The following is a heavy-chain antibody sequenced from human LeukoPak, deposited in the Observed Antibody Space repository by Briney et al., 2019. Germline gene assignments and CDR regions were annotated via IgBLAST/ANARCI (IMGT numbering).Heavy chain of an antibody. J-gene: IGHJ3*02. V-gene: IGHV3-30*18. CDR1: GFTFSSYG. Sequence: GGSLRLSCAASGFTFSSYGMHWVRQAPGKGLEWVAVISYDGSNKYYADSVKGRFTISRDNSKNTLYLQMNSLRAEDTAVYYCAKVYIHGDNAFDIWGQGTMVTVSS. CDR2: ISYDGSNK. D-gene: IGHD4-17*01. CDR3: AKVYIHGDNAFDI.